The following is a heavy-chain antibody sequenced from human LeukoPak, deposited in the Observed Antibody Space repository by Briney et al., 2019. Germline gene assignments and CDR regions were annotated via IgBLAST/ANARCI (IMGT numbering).Heavy chain of an antibody. D-gene: IGHD1-26*01. CDR3: LRGAGSPDF. CDR2: MNPNSANT. CDR1: GYTFISYD. V-gene: IGHV1-8*01. Sequence: ASVKVSCKPSGYTFISYDINWVRQAPGQGLEWMGWMNPNSANTGYAEKFQDRVTMTRNTSISTAYMELRGLTAEDTATYYCLRGAGSPDFWGQGTPVTVTS. J-gene: IGHJ4*02.